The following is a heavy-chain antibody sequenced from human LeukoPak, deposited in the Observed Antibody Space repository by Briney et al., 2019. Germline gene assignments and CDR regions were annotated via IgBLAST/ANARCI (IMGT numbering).Heavy chain of an antibody. CDR3: ARVLAGYYDSSGYSGNDAFDI. CDR2: ISSSSSYI. CDR1: GFTFSSYS. Sequence: KPGGSLRPSCAASGFTFSSYSMNWVRQAPGKGLEWVSSISSSSSYIYYADSVKGRFTISRDNAKNTLYLQMNSLRAEDTAVYYCARVLAGYYDSSGYSGNDAFDIWGQGTMVTVSS. J-gene: IGHJ3*02. V-gene: IGHV3-21*01. D-gene: IGHD3-22*01.